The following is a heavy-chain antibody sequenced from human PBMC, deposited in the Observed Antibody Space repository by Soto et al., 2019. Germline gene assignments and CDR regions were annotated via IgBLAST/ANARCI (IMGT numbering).Heavy chain of an antibody. CDR1: GGTFSSYA. CDR2: IIPIFGTA. D-gene: IGHD1-26*01. CDR3: ARSRIEPFDYVIVGDTHVGWDYYYGMDV. V-gene: IGHV1-69*01. Sequence: QVQLVQSGAEVKKPGSSVKVSCKASGGTFSSYAISWVRQAPGQGLEWMGGIIPIFGTANYAQKFQGRVTITADEPTSTAYMELSSLRSEDTAVYYCARSRIEPFDYVIVGDTHVGWDYYYGMDVWGQGTTVTVSS. J-gene: IGHJ6*02.